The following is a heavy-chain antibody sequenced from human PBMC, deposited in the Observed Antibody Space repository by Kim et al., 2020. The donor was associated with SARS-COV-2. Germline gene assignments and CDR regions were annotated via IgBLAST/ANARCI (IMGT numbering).Heavy chain of an antibody. CDR1: GFTFSNSE. Sequence: GGSLRLSCAASGFTFSNSEMTWVRQGPGKGLERVSVISVTGTNTYYADSVKGRFTISRDNFRNTLYLQMDSLGAEDTAVYYCAKGGRGNSWYDHYLDHCGQGTLVTVSS. CDR2: ISVTGTNT. V-gene: IGHV3-23*01. D-gene: IGHD5-12*01. J-gene: IGHJ4*02. CDR3: AKGGRGNSWYDHYLDH.